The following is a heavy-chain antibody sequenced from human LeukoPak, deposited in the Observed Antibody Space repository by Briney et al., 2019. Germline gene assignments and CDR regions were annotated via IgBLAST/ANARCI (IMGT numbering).Heavy chain of an antibody. CDR1: GFTFSSYE. D-gene: IGHD6-19*01. J-gene: IGHJ4*02. CDR2: ISSSGSTI. CDR3: ARDFGPETDSSGWSYFDY. Sequence: PGGSLRLSCAASGFTFSSYEMNWVRQAPGKGLEWVSYISSSGSTIYYADSVKGRFTISRDNAKNSLYLQMNSLRAGDTAVYYCARDFGPETDSSGWSYFDYWGQGTLVTVSS. V-gene: IGHV3-48*03.